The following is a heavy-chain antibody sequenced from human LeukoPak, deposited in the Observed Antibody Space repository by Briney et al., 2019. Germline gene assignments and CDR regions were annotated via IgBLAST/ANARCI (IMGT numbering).Heavy chain of an antibody. D-gene: IGHD1-26*01. J-gene: IGHJ5*02. CDR1: GGSISSYY. CDR2: IYYSGST. V-gene: IGHV4-59*01. Sequence: PSETLSLTCTVSGGSISSYYWSWIRQPPGKGLEWIGYIYYSGSTNYNPSLKSRATISVDTSKNQFSLKLSSVTAADTAVYYCARDPVATNWFDPWGQGTLVTVSS. CDR3: ARDPVATNWFDP.